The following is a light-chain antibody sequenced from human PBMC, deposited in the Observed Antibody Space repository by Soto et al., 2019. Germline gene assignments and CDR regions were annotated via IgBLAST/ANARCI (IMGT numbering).Light chain of an antibody. J-gene: IGKJ1*01. CDR3: QQYGRT. V-gene: IGKV3-20*01. CDR2: GAS. CDR1: QSVSSSY. Sequence: EIVLTQSPGTLSLSPGERATLSCRASQSVSSSYLAWYQQKPGQAPRLLIYGASSRPAGIPDRFSGSGSGTDFPLTISRLEPEDFAVYYCQQYGRTFGQGTKVEIK.